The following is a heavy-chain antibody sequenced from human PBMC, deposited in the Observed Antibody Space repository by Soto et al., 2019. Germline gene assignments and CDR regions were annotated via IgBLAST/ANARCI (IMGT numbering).Heavy chain of an antibody. CDR3: AKLVGERVVIMSDF. Sequence: PGGSLRLSCAASGFTFSSYAMSWVRQAPGKGLEWVSTISSSGGSTYYADSVKGRFTISRDKSKNTMYLQMNSLRAEDTAVYYCAKLVGERVVIMSDFWGQGTLVTVAS. CDR1: GFTFSSYA. J-gene: IGHJ4*02. CDR2: ISSSGGST. V-gene: IGHV3-23*01. D-gene: IGHD3-16*01.